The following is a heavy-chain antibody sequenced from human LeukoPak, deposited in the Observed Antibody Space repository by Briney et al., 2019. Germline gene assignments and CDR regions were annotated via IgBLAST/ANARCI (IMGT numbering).Heavy chain of an antibody. CDR1: GGSISSHY. J-gene: IGHJ4*02. CDR3: ARARGDLGFDF. Sequence: SETLSLTCSVSGGSISSHYWSWIRQSPRKGLEWIGYIYYSGTTNYSPSLKSRVTISIDTSKDQFSLKLASVTAADTAVYYCARARGDLGFDFWGQGHLVTVSP. V-gene: IGHV4-59*11. D-gene: IGHD3-10*01. CDR2: IYYSGTT.